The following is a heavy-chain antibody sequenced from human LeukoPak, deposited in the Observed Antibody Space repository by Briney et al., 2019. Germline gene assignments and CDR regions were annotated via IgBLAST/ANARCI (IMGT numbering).Heavy chain of an antibody. Sequence: GGSLRLSCAASGFTFSSYAMSWVRQAPGKGLEWVSAISGSGGSTYYADSVKGRFTISRDNSKNTLYLQMNSLRAEDTAVYYCAKDPGGQTFGYSSSWYYDYWGQGTLVTVSS. D-gene: IGHD6-13*01. CDR2: ISGSGGST. V-gene: IGHV3-23*01. CDR3: AKDPGGQTFGYSSSWYYDY. CDR1: GFTFSSYA. J-gene: IGHJ4*02.